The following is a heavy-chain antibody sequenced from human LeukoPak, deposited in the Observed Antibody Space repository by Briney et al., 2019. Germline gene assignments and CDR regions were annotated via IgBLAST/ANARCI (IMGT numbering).Heavy chain of an antibody. Sequence: ASVKVSCKASGYTFTSYGISWVRQAPGQGLEWMGWISAYNGNTNYAQKPQGRVTMTTDTSTSTAYMELRSLRSDDTAVYYCARDLQDYGDYVGYFDYWGQGTLVTVSS. CDR3: ARDLQDYGDYVGYFDY. CDR1: GYTFTSYG. J-gene: IGHJ4*02. D-gene: IGHD4-17*01. CDR2: ISAYNGNT. V-gene: IGHV1-18*01.